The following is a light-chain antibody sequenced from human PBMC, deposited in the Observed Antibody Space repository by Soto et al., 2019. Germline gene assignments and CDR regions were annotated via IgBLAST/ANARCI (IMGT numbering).Light chain of an antibody. J-gene: IGKJ3*01. CDR2: DAS. Sequence: DIQMTQSPSSLSASVGDRVTITCQASHDITSYLNWYQHKPGKHPKLLIYDASILEAVVPSRFSGSGSGTDFTFTISSLQPEDVATYYCQKCDYLPIFGPGTTVDFK. CDR3: QKCDYLPI. V-gene: IGKV1-33*01. CDR1: HDITSY.